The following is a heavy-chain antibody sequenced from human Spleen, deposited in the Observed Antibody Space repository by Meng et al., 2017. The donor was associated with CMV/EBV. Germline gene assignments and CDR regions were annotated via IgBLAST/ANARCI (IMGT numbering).Heavy chain of an antibody. CDR1: GTFSSYT. V-gene: IGHV1-69*04. CDR2: IIPILGIA. D-gene: IGHD4-11*01. Sequence: GTFSSYTISWVRQAPGQGLEWMGRIIPILGIANYAQKFQGRVTITADKSTSTAYMELSSLRSEDTAVYYCARDAVTVGGLVGWFDPWGQGTLVTVSS. CDR3: ARDAVTVGGLVGWFDP. J-gene: IGHJ5*02.